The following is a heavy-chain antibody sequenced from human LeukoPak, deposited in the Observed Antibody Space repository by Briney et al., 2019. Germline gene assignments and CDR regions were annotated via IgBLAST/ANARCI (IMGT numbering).Heavy chain of an antibody. D-gene: IGHD6-13*01. CDR3: ARAYPRGAAAPDY. CDR1: GFTFSSYS. Sequence: GGSLRLSCAASGFTFSSYSMNWVRQAPGKGLEWVSSISSSSSYIHYADSVKGRFTISRDNAKNSLYLQMNSLRAEDTAVYHCARAYPRGAAAPDYWGQGTLVTVSS. J-gene: IGHJ4*02. CDR2: ISSSSSYI. V-gene: IGHV3-21*01.